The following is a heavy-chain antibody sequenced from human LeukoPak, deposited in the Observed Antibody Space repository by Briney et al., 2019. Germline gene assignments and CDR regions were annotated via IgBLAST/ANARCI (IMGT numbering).Heavy chain of an antibody. D-gene: IGHD1-26*01. CDR2: INPSGDST. Sequence: ASVKVSCKASGYTFTSYYMHWVRQAPGQGLEWMGIINPSGDSTSYAQKFQGRVTMTRDTSTSTVYMELSSLRAEDTAVYYCVMRGGMGAIVNYWGQGTLVTVSS. CDR1: GYTFTSYY. V-gene: IGHV1-46*01. CDR3: VMRGGMGAIVNY. J-gene: IGHJ4*02.